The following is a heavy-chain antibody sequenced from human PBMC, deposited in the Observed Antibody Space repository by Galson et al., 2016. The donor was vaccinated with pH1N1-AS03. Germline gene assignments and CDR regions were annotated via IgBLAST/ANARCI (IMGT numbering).Heavy chain of an antibody. V-gene: IGHV3-74*03. CDR1: GFPFSTYW. CDR2: ISPDGTSA. Sequence: SLRLSCAASGFPFSTYWMHWVRQAPGKGLAWVSRISPDGTSALYADSVKGRFTIFRDNTQSTLYLQMDSLTAEDTAVYYCAKPRAADWQAFNYWCRGALVTVSS. J-gene: IGHJ4*02. D-gene: IGHD3-9*01. CDR3: AKPRAADWQAFNY.